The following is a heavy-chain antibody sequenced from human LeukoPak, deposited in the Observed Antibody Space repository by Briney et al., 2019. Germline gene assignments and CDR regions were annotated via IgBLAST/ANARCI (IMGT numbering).Heavy chain of an antibody. D-gene: IGHD1-1*01. J-gene: IGHJ4*02. Sequence: HPGGSLRLSCAASGFTFSDYCMSWIRQAPGKGLEWVALIRYDGSKKDYADSVKGRFTISRDNSKNTLYLQMNSLRAEDTAMYYCVRTGDTERFDYWGQGALVTVSS. CDR1: GFTFSDYC. V-gene: IGHV3-33*08. CDR2: IRYDGSKK. CDR3: VRTGDTERFDY.